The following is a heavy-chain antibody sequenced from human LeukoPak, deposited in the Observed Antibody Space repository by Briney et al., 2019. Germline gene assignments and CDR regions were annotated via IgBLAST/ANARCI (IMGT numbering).Heavy chain of an antibody. Sequence: GGSLRLSCAASGFNFRTYNMNWVRQALGKGLEWVSYITSSSSTIYYADSVKGRFTISRDNAKNSLYLQMNSLRDEDTAVYYCASLYSYGYNYWGQGTLVTVSS. CDR3: ASLYSYGYNY. CDR1: GFNFRTYN. CDR2: ITSSSSTI. D-gene: IGHD5-18*01. V-gene: IGHV3-48*02. J-gene: IGHJ4*02.